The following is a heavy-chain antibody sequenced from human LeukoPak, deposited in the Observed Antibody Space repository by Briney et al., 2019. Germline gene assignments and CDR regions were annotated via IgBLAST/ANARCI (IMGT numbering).Heavy chain of an antibody. CDR2: IIPIFGTA. D-gene: IGHD2-2*01. J-gene: IGHJ4*02. V-gene: IGHV1-69*05. Sequence: SSVKVSCKASGGTFSSYAISWVRQAPGQGLEWMGRIIPIFGTANYAQKFQGRVTITTDESTSTAYMELSSLRSEDTAVYYCATADCRSTSCQLDYWGQGTLVTVSS. CDR3: ATADCRSTSCQLDY. CDR1: GGTFSSYA.